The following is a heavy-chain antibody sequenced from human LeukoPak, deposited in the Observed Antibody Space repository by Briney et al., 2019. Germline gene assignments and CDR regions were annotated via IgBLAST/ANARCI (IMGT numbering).Heavy chain of an antibody. V-gene: IGHV4-59*01. J-gene: IGHJ4*02. CDR1: GGSISSYY. D-gene: IGHD5-18*01. CDR3: ARTDTAMVGPFDY. CDR2: IYYSGST. Sequence: SETLSLTCTVSGGSISSYYWSRIRQPPGKGLEWIGYIYYSGSTNYNPSLKSRVTISVDTSKNQFSLKLSSVTAADTAVYYCARTDTAMVGPFDYWGQGTLVTVSS.